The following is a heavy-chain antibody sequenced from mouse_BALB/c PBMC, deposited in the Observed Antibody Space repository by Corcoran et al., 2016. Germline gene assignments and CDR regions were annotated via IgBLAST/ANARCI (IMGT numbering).Heavy chain of an antibody. D-gene: IGHD3-1*01. CDR2: INTYTGEP. CDR1: GYTFTNYG. V-gene: IGHV9-3-1*01. CDR3: ASSGYAWVAY. Sequence: QIQLVQSGPELKKPGETVKISCKASGYTFTNYGMNWVKQAPGKGLKWMGWINTYTGEPTYADDFKGRFAFSLETSASTAYLQINNLKNEDTATYFCASSGYAWVAYWGQGSLVTVSA. J-gene: IGHJ3*01.